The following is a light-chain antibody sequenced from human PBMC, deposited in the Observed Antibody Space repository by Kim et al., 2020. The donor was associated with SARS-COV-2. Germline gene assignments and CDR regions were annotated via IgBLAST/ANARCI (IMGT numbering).Light chain of an antibody. Sequence: QSALTQPASVSGSPGQSITISCSGTSNDVADSKYVPWYRQHPGKAPKVMIYDVTKRPSGVSDRFSASKSDNTASLTISGLQAEDEGDYYCALYTTSSTWVFGGGTKVTVL. CDR2: DVT. V-gene: IGLV2-14*03. J-gene: IGLJ3*02. CDR1: SNDVADSKY. CDR3: ALYTTSSTWV.